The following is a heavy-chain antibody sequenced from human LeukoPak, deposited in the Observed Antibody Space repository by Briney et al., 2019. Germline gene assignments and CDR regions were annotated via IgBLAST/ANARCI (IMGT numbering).Heavy chain of an antibody. Sequence: GGSLRLSCAASGFTFSNYWMTWVRQAPGKGLEWVANIEEDGNEKYYVDSVKGRFTISRDNTKNSLFLQMNSLRAEDTAIYYCASGMTEFDSWGQGTLVTVSS. J-gene: IGHJ4*02. CDR2: IEEDGNEK. CDR1: GFTFSNYW. V-gene: IGHV3-7*01. CDR3: ASGMTEFDS.